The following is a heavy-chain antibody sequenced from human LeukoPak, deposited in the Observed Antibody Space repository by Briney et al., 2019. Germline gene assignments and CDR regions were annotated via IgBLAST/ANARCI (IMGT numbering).Heavy chain of an antibody. V-gene: IGHV1-46*01. CDR2: INPSGGST. Sequence: ASVKVSCKASGCTFTSYYVHWVRQAPGPGLEWMGMINPSGGSTTYSQKFQGRITMTRGTSTSTVYMELSSLRSEDTAVYYCARGPGTNIDYWGQGTLVTVSS. D-gene: IGHD3-10*01. J-gene: IGHJ4*02. CDR3: ARGPGTNIDY. CDR1: GCTFTSYY.